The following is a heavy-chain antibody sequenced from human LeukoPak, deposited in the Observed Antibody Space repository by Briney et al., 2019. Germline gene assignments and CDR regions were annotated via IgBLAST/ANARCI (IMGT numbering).Heavy chain of an antibody. CDR3: ARPPGYSSGWYNY. CDR2: INAGNGNT. Sequence: GASVKVSCKASGYTFTSYAMHWVRQAPGQRLEWMGWINAGNGNTKYSQKFQGRVIITRDTSASTAYMELSSLRSEDTAVYYCARPPGYSSGWYNYWGRGTLVTVSS. J-gene: IGHJ4*02. D-gene: IGHD6-19*01. CDR1: GYTFTSYA. V-gene: IGHV1-3*01.